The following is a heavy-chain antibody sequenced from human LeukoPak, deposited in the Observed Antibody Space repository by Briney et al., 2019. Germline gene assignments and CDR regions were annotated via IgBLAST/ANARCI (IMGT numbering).Heavy chain of an antibody. D-gene: IGHD3-10*01. CDR3: ARPDYYRGAGSYGGDY. Sequence: GRSLRLSCAASGFTFSSYAMHWVRQAPGKGLEWVAVISYDGSNKYYADSVKGRFTISRDNSKNTLYLQMNSLRAEDTAVYYCARPDYYRGAGSYGGDYWGQGTLVTVSS. J-gene: IGHJ4*02. CDR1: GFTFSSYA. V-gene: IGHV3-30*04. CDR2: ISYDGSNK.